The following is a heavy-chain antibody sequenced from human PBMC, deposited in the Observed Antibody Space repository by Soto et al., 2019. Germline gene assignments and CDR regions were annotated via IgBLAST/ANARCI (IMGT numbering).Heavy chain of an antibody. CDR2: IIPMFGTP. D-gene: IGHD5-12*01. J-gene: IGHJ4*02. Sequence: SEKVSFRASRVTFNRLDMRWVRQAPGQGLESMGGIIPMFGTPHYAEKFQDRVTITADESTGTAYLELSSLTSEDTAVYYCATSEGRDGYSFDYWGPGTLVTVSS. V-gene: IGHV1-69*13. CDR3: ATSEGRDGYSFDY. CDR1: RVTFNRLD.